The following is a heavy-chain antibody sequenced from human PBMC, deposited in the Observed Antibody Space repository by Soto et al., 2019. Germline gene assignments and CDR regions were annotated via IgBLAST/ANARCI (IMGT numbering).Heavy chain of an antibody. J-gene: IGHJ5*02. V-gene: IGHV3-15*01. D-gene: IGHD2-2*01. CDR1: GFTFSNAW. CDR2: IRSNADGGTT. CDR3: TTAVAGYCSTTTCNTPQNWFDP. Sequence: LRLYCEASGFTFSNAWMSCVRQAPGKGLEWVGRIRSNADGGTTNYAAPAKDRFTMSRDDSRNTLYLQMNSLKTEDTAVYYCTTAVAGYCSTTTCNTPQNWFDPWGRGTLVTVSS.